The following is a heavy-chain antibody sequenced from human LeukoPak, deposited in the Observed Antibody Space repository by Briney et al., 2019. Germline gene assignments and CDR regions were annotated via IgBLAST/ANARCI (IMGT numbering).Heavy chain of an antibody. J-gene: IGHJ6*03. CDR1: GLTFSNYW. CDR3: ARSSRDGYNLIDYMDV. D-gene: IGHD5-24*01. Sequence: GGSLRLSCAASGLTFSNYWMHWVRQAPGKGLVWVSRINSDGINTSYADSVKGRFTISRDNAKNTLNLQMNSLRAEDTAVYYCARSSRDGYNLIDYMDVWGKGTTVTVSS. CDR2: INSDGINT. V-gene: IGHV3-74*01.